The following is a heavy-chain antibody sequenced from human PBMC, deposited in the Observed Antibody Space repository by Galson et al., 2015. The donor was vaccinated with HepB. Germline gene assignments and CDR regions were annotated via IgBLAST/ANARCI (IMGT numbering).Heavy chain of an antibody. J-gene: IGHJ4*02. D-gene: IGHD2-15*01. CDR1: GVSISSYY. Sequence: TLSLTCTVSGVSISSYYWSWIRQPPGKGLEWIGYIYYSGSTNYNPSLKSRVTISVDTSKNQFSLKLSSVTAADTAVYYCARGQSESIGYCSGGSCSPPTYSDYFGQGTLVTVSS. V-gene: IGHV4-59*01. CDR3: ARGQSESIGYCSGGSCSPPTYSDY. CDR2: IYYSGST.